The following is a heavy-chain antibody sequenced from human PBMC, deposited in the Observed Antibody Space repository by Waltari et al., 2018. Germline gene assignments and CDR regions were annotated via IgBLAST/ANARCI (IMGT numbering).Heavy chain of an antibody. V-gene: IGHV1-69*08. CDR2: SVPSFGTA. J-gene: IGHJ4*02. D-gene: IGHD3-16*01. Sequence: QVQLVQSGAEVKKPGSSVKVSCKASGDTFSRYAISWVRKAPGQGLEWMGTSVPSFGTANYARKFQGRVTLTADKSTSTAYMELNSLTFEDTAIYFCARDTWGSNHYFEFWGQGTLVTVSS. CDR1: GDTFSRYA. CDR3: ARDTWGSNHYFEF.